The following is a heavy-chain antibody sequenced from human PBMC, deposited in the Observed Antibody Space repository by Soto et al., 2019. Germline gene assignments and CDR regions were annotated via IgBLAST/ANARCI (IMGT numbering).Heavy chain of an antibody. Sequence: SLRLYCAASRFTFSSYGMHWVRQAPGKGLEWVAVIWYDGSNKYYADSVKGRFTISRDNSRNTLYLQMNSLRAEDTAVYYCARAHLRYSSGWSPGGYYGMDVWGQGTTVTVSS. CDR3: ARAHLRYSSGWSPGGYYGMDV. CDR2: IWYDGSNK. D-gene: IGHD6-19*01. V-gene: IGHV3-33*01. CDR1: RFTFSSYG. J-gene: IGHJ6*02.